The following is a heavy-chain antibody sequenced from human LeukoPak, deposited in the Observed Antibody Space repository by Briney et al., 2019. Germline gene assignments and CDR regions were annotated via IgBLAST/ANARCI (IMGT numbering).Heavy chain of an antibody. J-gene: IGHJ6*03. CDR3: ARDYNDFWSQFRYYMDV. D-gene: IGHD3-3*01. CDR1: GGTFSSYT. Sequence: GASVKVSCKASGGTFSSYTISWVRQAPGQGLEWMGRIIPILGIANYAQKFQGRVTITADKSTCTAYMELSSLRSEDTAVYYCARDYNDFWSQFRYYMDVWGKGTTVTVSS. CDR2: IIPILGIA. V-gene: IGHV1-69*04.